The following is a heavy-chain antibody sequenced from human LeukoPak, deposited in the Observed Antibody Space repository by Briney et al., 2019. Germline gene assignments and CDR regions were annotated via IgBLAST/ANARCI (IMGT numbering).Heavy chain of an antibody. CDR1: GGSISGNY. Sequence: SETLSLTCTVSGGSISGNYWSWIRQPPGKGLEWIAYIYYSGSTNYNPALTSRVTISVDTSKNQFSLKLSSVTAADTAVYYCARHRGVATISDFDYWGQGTLVTVSS. J-gene: IGHJ4*02. CDR2: IYYSGST. V-gene: IGHV4-59*01. D-gene: IGHD5-12*01. CDR3: ARHRGVATISDFDY.